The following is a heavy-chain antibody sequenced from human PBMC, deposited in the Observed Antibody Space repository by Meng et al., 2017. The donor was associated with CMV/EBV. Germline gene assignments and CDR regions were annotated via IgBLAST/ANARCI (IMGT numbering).Heavy chain of an antibody. J-gene: IGHJ4*02. Sequence: GGSLRLSCAASGFTFDDYGMSWVRQAPGKGLEWVSHINWSGGSTGYVDSVKGRFTIFRDNAKNSLYLQMNSLRVGDTAFYYCAREAIVGAASDYWGQGTLVTVSS. CDR3: AREAIVGAASDY. D-gene: IGHD1-26*01. CDR2: INWSGGST. V-gene: IGHV3-20*04. CDR1: GFTFDDYG.